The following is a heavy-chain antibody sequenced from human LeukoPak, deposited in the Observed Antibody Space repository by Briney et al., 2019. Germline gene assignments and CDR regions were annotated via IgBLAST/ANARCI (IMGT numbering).Heavy chain of an antibody. J-gene: IGHJ4*02. CDR3: ARRQVGIAVDY. V-gene: IGHV4-31*03. CDR1: GGSISSGGYY. Sequence: PSETLSLTCTVSGGSISSGGYYWSWIRQHPGKGLEWIGYIYYSGSTYYNPSLKSRVTISVDTSKNQFSLKLSSVTAADTAVHYCARRQVGIAVDYWGQGTLVTVSS. CDR2: IYYSGST. D-gene: IGHD6-19*01.